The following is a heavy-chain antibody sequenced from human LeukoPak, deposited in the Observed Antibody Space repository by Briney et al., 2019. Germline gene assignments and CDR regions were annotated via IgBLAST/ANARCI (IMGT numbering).Heavy chain of an antibody. Sequence: GGSLRLFCAASGFTFSSYAMSWVRQAPGKGLEWVSAISGSGGSTYYADSVQGRCNISRDNSNNTLYLQMNSLRAEDTAVYYCAKDLCGDYQTCFDYWGQGTLVAVSS. CDR2: ISGSGGST. V-gene: IGHV3-23*01. CDR1: GFTFSSYA. J-gene: IGHJ4*02. D-gene: IGHD4-17*01. CDR3: AKDLCGDYQTCFDY.